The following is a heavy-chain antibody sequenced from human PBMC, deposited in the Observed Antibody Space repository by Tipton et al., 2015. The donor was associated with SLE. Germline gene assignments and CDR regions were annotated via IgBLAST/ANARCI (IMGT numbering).Heavy chain of an antibody. CDR1: GFTFSYYY. D-gene: IGHD7-27*01. CDR2: IKSKTDGGTT. V-gene: IGHV3-15*01. Sequence: SLRLSCAASGFTFSYYYMSWIRQAPGKGLEWVGRIKSKTDGGTTDYAAPVKGRFTISRDDSKNTLYLQMNSLKTEDTAVYYCTTDRNWGRGYFDLWGRGTLVTVSS. CDR3: TTDRNWGRGYFDL. J-gene: IGHJ2*01.